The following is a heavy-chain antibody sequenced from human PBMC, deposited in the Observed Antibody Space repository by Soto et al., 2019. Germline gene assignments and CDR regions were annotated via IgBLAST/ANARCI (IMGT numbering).Heavy chain of an antibody. CDR1: GDSVSSPYW. CDR2: VFHTGTT. CDR3: ARRAGWYAVHS. J-gene: IGHJ4*02. V-gene: IGHV4-4*02. Sequence: QVQLQESGPGLVKPSGTLSLTCAVSGDSVSSPYWWCWVRQPPGKGLEWIGEVFHTGTTSYKPSLRSRVTISMDKSNHQFSLDLSSVTAADTAVYYWARRAGWYAVHSWGPGTLVVVSS. D-gene: IGHD6-19*01.